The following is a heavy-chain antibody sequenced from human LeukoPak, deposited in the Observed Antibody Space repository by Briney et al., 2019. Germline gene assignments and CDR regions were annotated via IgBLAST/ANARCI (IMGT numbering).Heavy chain of an antibody. V-gene: IGHV4-4*07. Sequence: SETLSLTCTVSDGSISNYDWTWIRQSAGKGLEWIGHINWSGITNSNPSLKSRVTMSVNTSKNQLSLNLTSLTAADTAVYFCAREGGDPPWLDPRGPGKLVTVSS. D-gene: IGHD6-25*01. CDR2: INWSGIT. CDR1: DGSISNYD. J-gene: IGHJ5*02. CDR3: AREGGDPPWLDP.